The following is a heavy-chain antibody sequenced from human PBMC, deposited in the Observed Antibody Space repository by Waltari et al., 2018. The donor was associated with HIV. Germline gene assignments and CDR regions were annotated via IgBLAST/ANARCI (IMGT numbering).Heavy chain of an antibody. J-gene: IGHJ3*02. Sequence: EVQVVESGGGLVQPGGSLRLSCAASGFTFSSYEMNWVRQAPGKGLEWVSYISSSGSTIYFADSVKGRFTMSRDNAKNSLYLRMNSLRAEDTAVYYRARAFMIRGTGAFDIWGQGTMVTVSS. CDR1: GFTFSSYE. V-gene: IGHV3-48*03. CDR3: ARAFMIRGTGAFDI. D-gene: IGHD3-10*01. CDR2: ISSSGSTI.